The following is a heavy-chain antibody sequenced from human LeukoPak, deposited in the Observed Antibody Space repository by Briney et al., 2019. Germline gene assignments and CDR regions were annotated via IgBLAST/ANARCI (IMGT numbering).Heavy chain of an antibody. CDR3: ARDAGDCGGDCPRWFDP. D-gene: IGHD2-21*02. CDR2: INPDGTST. V-gene: IGHV3-74*01. CDR1: GFTFSSYW. J-gene: IGHJ5*02. Sequence: GGSLRLSCAASGFTFSSYWMHWVRQTPGKGLVWVSRINPDGTSTNYADSVKGRFAISRDNAKNTVDLQMNSLRGEDTAVYYCARDAGDCGGDCPRWFDPWGQGTLVTVSS.